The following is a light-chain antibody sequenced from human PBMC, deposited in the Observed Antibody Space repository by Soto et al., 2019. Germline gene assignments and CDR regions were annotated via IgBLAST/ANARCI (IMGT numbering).Light chain of an antibody. V-gene: IGKV3D-20*01. J-gene: IGKJ5*01. CDR2: DAS. CDR1: QSVSSSY. CDR3: QKYGSSPLT. Sequence: EIVLTQSPATLSLSPVERATLSCGATQSVSSSYLAWYQQKPGLAPRLLIYDASNRATGIPDRCSGSGSGTDFILTISRLEPEDFAVYYCQKYGSSPLTFGQGTRLEIK.